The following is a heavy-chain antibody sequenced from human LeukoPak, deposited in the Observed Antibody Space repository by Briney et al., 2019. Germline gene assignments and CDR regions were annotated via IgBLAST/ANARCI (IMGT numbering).Heavy chain of an antibody. CDR3: ARVSDTSMVTPGFDS. D-gene: IGHD5-18*01. V-gene: IGHV1-18*01. CDR1: GYNFNKYT. J-gene: IGHJ4*02. Sequence: ASVKVSCKTTGYNFNKYTITRVQQAPGQGLEWMGWVSTSNGDTNYAEKFQGRVTMTTETVTKTAYMELRRLRSGDTAMYFCARVSDTSMVTPGFDSWGQGTLVTVSS. CDR2: VSTSNGDT.